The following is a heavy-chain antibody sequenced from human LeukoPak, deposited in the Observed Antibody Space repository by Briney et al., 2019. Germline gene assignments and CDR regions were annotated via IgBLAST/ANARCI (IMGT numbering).Heavy chain of an antibody. D-gene: IGHD3-3*01. CDR1: GFSFSNSC. CDR3: VKDGEWTFDV. CDR2: IRQDGTTK. V-gene: IGHV3-30*02. Sequence: GGSLRLSCAASGFSFSNSCMHWVSQAPGKGLEWVAFIRQDGTTKYYVDSVKGRFTIPGDNPKKMAYRQMNNLRAEDTAIYYCVKDGEWTFDVWGQGTMVTVS. J-gene: IGHJ3*01.